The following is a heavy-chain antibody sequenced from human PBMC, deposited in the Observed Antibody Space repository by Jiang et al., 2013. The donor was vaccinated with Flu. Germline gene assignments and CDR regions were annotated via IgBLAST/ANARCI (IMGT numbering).Heavy chain of an antibody. D-gene: IGHD2-15*01. Sequence: GSGLVKPSETLSLTCTVSGGSISSYYWSWIRQPPGKGLEWIGYIYYSGSTNYNPSLKSRVTISVDTSKNQFSLKLSSVTAADTAVYYCARGYCSGGSCYSGYFQHWGQGTLVTVSS. J-gene: IGHJ1*01. CDR1: GGSISSYY. V-gene: IGHV4-59*08. CDR2: IYYSGST. CDR3: ARGYCSGGSCYSGYFQH.